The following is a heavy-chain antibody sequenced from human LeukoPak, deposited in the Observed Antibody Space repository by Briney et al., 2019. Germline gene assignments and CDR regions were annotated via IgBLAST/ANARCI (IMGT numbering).Heavy chain of an antibody. CDR1: GGSISSSSYY. Sequence: SETLSLTXTVSGGSISSSSYYWGWIRQPPGKGLEWIGSIYYSGSTYYNPSLKSRVTISVDTSKNQFSLKLSSVTAADTAVYYCARYCSGGSCYSFVGGAFDIWGQGTMVTVSS. D-gene: IGHD2-15*01. CDR2: IYYSGST. V-gene: IGHV4-39*01. J-gene: IGHJ3*02. CDR3: ARYCSGGSCYSFVGGAFDI.